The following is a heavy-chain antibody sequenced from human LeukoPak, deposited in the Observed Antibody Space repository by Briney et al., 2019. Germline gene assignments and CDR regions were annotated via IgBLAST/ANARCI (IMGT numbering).Heavy chain of an antibody. V-gene: IGHV3-66*01. J-gene: IGHJ4*02. CDR2: IYSGGST. CDR1: GFTVSSNY. CDR3: ARGGKVRGLQYYFEY. Sequence: PGGSLRLSCAASGFTVSSNYMSWVGQAPGKGLEWVSVIYSGGSTYYADSVKGRFTISRDNSKNTLYLQMNSLRAEDTAMYYCARGGKVRGLQYYFEYWVQGTLVTVSS. D-gene: IGHD3-10*01.